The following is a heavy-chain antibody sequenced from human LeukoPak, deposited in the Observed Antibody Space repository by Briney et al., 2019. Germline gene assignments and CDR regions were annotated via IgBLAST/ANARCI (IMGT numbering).Heavy chain of an antibody. D-gene: IGHD6-13*01. CDR3: ARALPTRWLRLGIAAAGQPFDY. V-gene: IGHV1-2*02. CDR1: GYTFTDYY. Sequence: ASVKVSCKASGYTFTDYYVHWVRQAPGQGLEWMGGINPNSGGTNYAQKFQGRVTMTRDTSISTAYMELSRLRSDDTAVYYCARALPTRWLRLGIAAAGQPFDYWGQGTLVTVSS. CDR2: INPNSGGT. J-gene: IGHJ4*02.